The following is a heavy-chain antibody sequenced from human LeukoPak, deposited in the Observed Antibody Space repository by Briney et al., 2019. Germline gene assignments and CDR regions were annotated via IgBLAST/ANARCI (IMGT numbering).Heavy chain of an antibody. V-gene: IGHV1-69*13. CDR2: IIPIFDTA. CDR1: GGTFSNYA. CDR3: ARDLVGSHTGYSSGAWDY. J-gene: IGHJ4*02. Sequence: GASVKVSCKASGGTFSNYAISWVRQAPGQGLEWMGGIIPIFDTAGYAQKFQGRLTITADDSTNTAYMELSSLRAEDTAVYYCARDLVGSHTGYSSGAWDYWGQGTLVTVSS. D-gene: IGHD3-9*01.